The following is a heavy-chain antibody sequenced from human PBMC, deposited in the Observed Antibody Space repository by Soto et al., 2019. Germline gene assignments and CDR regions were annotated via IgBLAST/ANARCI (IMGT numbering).Heavy chain of an antibody. J-gene: IGHJ4*02. CDR1: GGSFSDYS. V-gene: IGHV4-34*01. Sequence: QVQLQQWGAGLLKPSETLSLTCTVYGGSFSDYSWTWIRQPPGKALEWNGQINNSGSANYNPSLRSRVIISRGPATHQFSLEPTSVTAADRAVYYCARGLFRGDAYSAGWYYFDYWGQGTVVTVSS. CDR2: INNSGSA. CDR3: ARGLFRGDAYSAGWYYFDY. D-gene: IGHD2-15*01.